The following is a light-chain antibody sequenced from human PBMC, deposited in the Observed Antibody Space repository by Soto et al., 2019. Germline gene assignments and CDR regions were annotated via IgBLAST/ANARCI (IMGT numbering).Light chain of an antibody. J-gene: IGKJ1*01. CDR3: QQYNNWPPWT. Sequence: EIVMTQSPATLSVSPGERATLSCWASQSVGNNVAWYQQKPGQPPRLLIYGASTRATGIAARFSGSVSGTEFTLTISSLQSEDFAIYYCQQYNNWPPWTFGQGTKVEIK. CDR2: GAS. V-gene: IGKV3-15*01. CDR1: QSVGNN.